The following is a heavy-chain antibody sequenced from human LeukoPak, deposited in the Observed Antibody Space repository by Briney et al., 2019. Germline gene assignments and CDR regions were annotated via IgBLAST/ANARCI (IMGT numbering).Heavy chain of an antibody. J-gene: IGHJ3*02. V-gene: IGHV3-23*01. Sequence: GGSLRLSCAASGLTFSSYAMSWVRQAPGKGLEWVSTISGSGSATYYADSVRGRFTISRDNSKNTLYLQMNSLRAEDTAVYYCAKEFGELPGAFDIWGQGTMVTVSS. CDR2: ISGSGSAT. CDR3: AKEFGELPGAFDI. D-gene: IGHD3-10*01. CDR1: GLTFSSYA.